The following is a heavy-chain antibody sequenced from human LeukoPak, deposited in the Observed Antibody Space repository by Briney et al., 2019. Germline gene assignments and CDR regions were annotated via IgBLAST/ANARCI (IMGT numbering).Heavy chain of an antibody. J-gene: IGHJ4*02. Sequence: SETLSLTCTVSGGSISGYYWTWIRQPPGKGLEWIGYMYYNGNTNYNPSLRSRVTISLDMSKHQFSLNLTSVTAADTAVYYCASNTGTVFDNWGQGALVTVSS. CDR2: MYYNGNT. CDR1: GGSISGYY. V-gene: IGHV4-59*01. CDR3: ASNTGTVFDN. D-gene: IGHD7-27*01.